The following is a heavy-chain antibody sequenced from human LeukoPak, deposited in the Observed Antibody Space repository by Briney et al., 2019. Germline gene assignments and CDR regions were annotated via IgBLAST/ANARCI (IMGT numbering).Heavy chain of an antibody. CDR2: ISSSSSYI. Sequence: GESLRLSCAASGFTFSDYSMNWVRQAPGKGLEWVSFISSSSSYIYYADSVKGRFTISRDNAKNSLYLQMNSLRAEDTAVYYCARDGYNFDYWGQGTLVTVSS. V-gene: IGHV3-21*01. D-gene: IGHD5-24*01. CDR3: ARDGYNFDY. CDR1: GFTFSDYS. J-gene: IGHJ4*02.